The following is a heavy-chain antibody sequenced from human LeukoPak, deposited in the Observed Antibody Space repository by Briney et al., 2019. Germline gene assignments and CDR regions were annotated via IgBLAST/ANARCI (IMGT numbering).Heavy chain of an antibody. CDR1: GYTFTDYY. CDR2: INPHSGGT. Sequence: ASVKVSCKASGYTFTDYYIHWVRQAPGQGLEWMGWINPHSGGTNFAQNFQGRVTMTRDTSINTAYMGLSRLRSGDTAMYYCARIYYYGSGSYYEYYFDYWGQGTLVTVSS. V-gene: IGHV1-2*02. D-gene: IGHD3-10*01. CDR3: ARIYYYGSGSYYEYYFDY. J-gene: IGHJ4*02.